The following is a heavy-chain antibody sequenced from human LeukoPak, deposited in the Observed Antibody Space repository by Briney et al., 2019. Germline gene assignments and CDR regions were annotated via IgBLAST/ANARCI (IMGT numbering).Heavy chain of an antibody. CDR2: IHTSGST. CDR1: GGSISGYY. V-gene: IGHV4-4*09. Sequence: SETLSLTCTVSGGSISGYYWSWLRQPPGKGLEWIGYIHTSGSTNYNPSLKSRVTTSVDTSKNQFALKLSSVTAADTAVYYCARQAYYSGSGSWTGFDYWGQGTLVTVSS. J-gene: IGHJ4*02. CDR3: ARQAYYSGSGSWTGFDY. D-gene: IGHD3-10*01.